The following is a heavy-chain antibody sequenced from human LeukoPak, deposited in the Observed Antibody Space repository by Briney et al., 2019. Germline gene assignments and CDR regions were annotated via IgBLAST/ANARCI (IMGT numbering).Heavy chain of an antibody. CDR3: ARGPQPSSSSWYTFDY. V-gene: IGHV1-24*01. Sequence: ASVKVCCKVSGYTFTELSMHWVRQGHGQGLEWMGGFDPEDGETSYAQKFQGRVTMTTDTSTSTAYMELRRLRSDDTAVYYCARGPQPSSSSWYTFDYWGQGTLVTVSS. J-gene: IGHJ4*02. D-gene: IGHD6-13*01. CDR1: GYTFTELS. CDR2: FDPEDGET.